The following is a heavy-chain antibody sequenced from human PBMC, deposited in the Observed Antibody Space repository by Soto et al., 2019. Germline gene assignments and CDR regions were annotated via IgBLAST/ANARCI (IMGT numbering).Heavy chain of an antibody. CDR1: GYTFSELS. Sequence: ASVKVSCKVSGYTFSELSINWVRQAPGQGLEWMGGFVPIVGETIYAQKFQGRVTMTEDTSTNTAYMELSSLRSEDTAVYYCATDGGGIYSYELLDFWGQGTLVTVSS. V-gene: IGHV1-24*01. J-gene: IGHJ4*03. CDR3: ATDGGGIYSYELLDF. CDR2: FVPIVGET. D-gene: IGHD5-18*01.